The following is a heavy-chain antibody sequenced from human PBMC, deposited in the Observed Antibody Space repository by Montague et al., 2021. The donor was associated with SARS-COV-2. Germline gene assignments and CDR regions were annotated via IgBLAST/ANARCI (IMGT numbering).Heavy chain of an antibody. CDR3: AKDRRYYFGSSGYPDAFNI. Sequence: SLRLSCAASGFKFDDYAMPWVRQAPGKGLEWVSGISWNSGGLGYADSVKGRFTISRDNSNNSLYLEMNSLRPDDTALYYCAKDRRYYFGSSGYPDAFNIWGQGTLVTVSS. CDR2: ISWNSGGL. D-gene: IGHD3-22*01. J-gene: IGHJ3*02. V-gene: IGHV3-9*01. CDR1: GFKFDDYA.